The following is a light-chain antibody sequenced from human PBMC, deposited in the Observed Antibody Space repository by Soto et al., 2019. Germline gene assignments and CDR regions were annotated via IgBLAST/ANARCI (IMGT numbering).Light chain of an antibody. J-gene: IGLJ1*01. V-gene: IGLV1-44*01. CDR3: ATWDDSLNSYV. CDR2: SNN. Sequence: QSVLTQTPSASGTPGQRVTISCSGSSSSVGSNAVNWYQQLPGTAPKVLIYSNNQRPAGVPDRFSGSKSGTSASLALSGLQSEDEADYYCATWDDSLNSYVFGTGTKVTVL. CDR1: SSSVGSNA.